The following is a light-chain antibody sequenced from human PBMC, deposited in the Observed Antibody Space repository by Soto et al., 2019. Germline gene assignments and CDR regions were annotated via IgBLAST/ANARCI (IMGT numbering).Light chain of an antibody. CDR1: QTISSW. J-gene: IGKJ1*01. V-gene: IGKV3-15*01. CDR3: QQYNNWPWT. CDR2: SAS. Sequence: MTQSPSTLSGSVGDRVTITCRASQTISSWLAWYQQKPGQAPRLLIYSASRRATGFPARFSGSGSGTDFTLTISSLQSEDFAVYYCQQYNNWPWTFGQGT.